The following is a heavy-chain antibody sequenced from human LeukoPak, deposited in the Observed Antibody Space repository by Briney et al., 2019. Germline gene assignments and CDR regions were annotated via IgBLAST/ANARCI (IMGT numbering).Heavy chain of an antibody. CDR2: IYYSAST. J-gene: IGHJ3*02. D-gene: IGHD1-14*01. CDR1: GGSISSYY. Sequence: SATLSLTCTVSGGSISSYYWSWIRQPPGRGLEWYGYIYYSASTNYNPSLKSRVTISVDTSKNQFFLRLSSVTAADTAVYYCAKKQQSSEMAFDNWGQGTMVTVSS. CDR3: AKKQQSSEMAFDN. V-gene: IGHV4-59*01.